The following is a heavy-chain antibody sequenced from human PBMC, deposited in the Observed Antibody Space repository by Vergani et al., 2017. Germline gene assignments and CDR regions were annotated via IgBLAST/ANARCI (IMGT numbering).Heavy chain of an antibody. J-gene: IGHJ6*02. CDR3: ARGGGCDPAVYYYYGMDV. V-gene: IGHV4-61*02. Sequence: QVQLQESGPGLVKPSQTLSLTCTVSGGSISSGSYYWSWIRQPAGKGLEWIGRIYTSGSTNYNPSLKSRVTISVDTSKNQFSLKLSSVTAADTAVYYCARGGGCDPAVYYYYGMDVWGQGTTVTVSS. CDR1: GGSISSGSYY. CDR2: IYTSGST. D-gene: IGHD5-12*01.